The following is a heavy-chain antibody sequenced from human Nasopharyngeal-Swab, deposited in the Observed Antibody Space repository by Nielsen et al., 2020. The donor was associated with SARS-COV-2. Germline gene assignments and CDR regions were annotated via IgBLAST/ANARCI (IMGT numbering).Heavy chain of an antibody. J-gene: IGHJ4*02. V-gene: IGHV7-4-1*02. Sequence: ASVKVSCKASGYTFTSYAMNWVRQAPGQGLEWMGWINTNTGNPTYAQGFTGRFVFSLDTSVSTAYLQISGLKAEDTAVYYCARDLDYIWGTGRYFDYWGQGTLVTVSS. D-gene: IGHD3-16*01. CDR1: GYTFTSYA. CDR3: ARDLDYIWGTGRYFDY. CDR2: INTNTGNP.